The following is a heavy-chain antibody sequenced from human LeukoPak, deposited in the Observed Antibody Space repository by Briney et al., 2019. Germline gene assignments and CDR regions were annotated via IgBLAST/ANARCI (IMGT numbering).Heavy chain of an antibody. Sequence: SETLSLTCTVSGGSISSSSYYWGWIRQPPGKGLEWIGSIYYSGSTNYRPSRKSRVTISVDTSKNQFSLKLSSVTAADTAVYYCARETSQKGAHYMDVWGKGTTVTISS. CDR2: IYYSGST. J-gene: IGHJ6*03. V-gene: IGHV4-39*07. D-gene: IGHD3-16*01. CDR1: GGSISSSSYY. CDR3: ARETSQKGAHYMDV.